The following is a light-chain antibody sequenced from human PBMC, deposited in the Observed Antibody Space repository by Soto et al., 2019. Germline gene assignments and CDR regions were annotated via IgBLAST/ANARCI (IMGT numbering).Light chain of an antibody. J-gene: IGKJ2*01. CDR2: DAS. CDR3: QQYNSYPYT. CDR1: QSISSW. Sequence: DIPMTQSPSTLSASVGDRVTITCRASQSISSWLAWYQQKPGKAPKLLIYDASSLESGVPSRFSGSGSGTEFTLTPSSLPPDDFATYYCQQYNSYPYTFGQGTKLEIK. V-gene: IGKV1-5*01.